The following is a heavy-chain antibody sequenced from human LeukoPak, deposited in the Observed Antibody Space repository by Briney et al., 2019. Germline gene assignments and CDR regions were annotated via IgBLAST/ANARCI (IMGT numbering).Heavy chain of an antibody. Sequence: PGGSLRLSCAASGFTFSSYAMHWVRQAPGKGLEWVAVISYDGSNKYYADSVKGRFTISRDNSKNTLYLQMNSLRAEDTAVYYCARDRGLEVDTIFGVVIAYYYGMDVWGQGTTVTVSS. J-gene: IGHJ6*02. V-gene: IGHV3-30*14. CDR3: ARDRGLEVDTIFGVVIAYYYGMDV. D-gene: IGHD3-3*01. CDR1: GFTFSSYA. CDR2: ISYDGSNK.